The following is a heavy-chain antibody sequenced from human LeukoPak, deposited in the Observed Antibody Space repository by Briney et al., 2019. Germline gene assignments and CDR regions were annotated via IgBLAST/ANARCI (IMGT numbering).Heavy chain of an antibody. Sequence: PSETLSLTCAVSGGSISSSNWWSWVRQPPGKGLEWIGEIYHSGSTNYNPSLKSRVTISVDKSKKQFSLKLNSVTAADTAVYYCARGFDGLTGYYPPDYWSQGTLVTVSS. CDR2: IYHSGST. D-gene: IGHD3-9*01. V-gene: IGHV4-4*02. CDR3: ARGFDGLTGYYPPDY. J-gene: IGHJ4*02. CDR1: GGSISSSNW.